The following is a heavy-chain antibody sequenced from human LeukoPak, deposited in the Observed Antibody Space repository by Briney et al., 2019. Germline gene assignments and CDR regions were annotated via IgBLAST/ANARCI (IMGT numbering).Heavy chain of an antibody. CDR2: INPNSGGT. CDR1: GNTFTGYY. D-gene: IGHD1-26*01. CDR3: ARDEGIVGELDY. V-gene: IGHV1-2*02. Sequence: ASVKVSCKASGNTFTGYYMHWVRQAPGQGLEWMGWINPNSGGTNYAQKFQGRVTMTRDTSISTAYMELSRLRSDDTAVYYCARDEGIVGELDYWGQGTLVTVSS. J-gene: IGHJ4*02.